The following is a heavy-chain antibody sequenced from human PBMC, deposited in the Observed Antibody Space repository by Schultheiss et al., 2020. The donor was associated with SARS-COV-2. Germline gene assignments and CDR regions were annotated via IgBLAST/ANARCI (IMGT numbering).Heavy chain of an antibody. CDR1: GFTFSNYG. CDR3: ARDFRNQLLYRTQRAFDI. CDR2: IWYDGSNK. J-gene: IGHJ3*02. Sequence: GGSLRLSCAASGFTFSNYGMHWVRQAPGKGLEWVAVIWYDGSNKYYADSVKGRFTISRDNSKNTVYVQMNSLRAEDTAVYYCARDFRNQLLYRTQRAFDIWGQGTMVTVSS. V-gene: IGHV3-33*01. D-gene: IGHD2-2*02.